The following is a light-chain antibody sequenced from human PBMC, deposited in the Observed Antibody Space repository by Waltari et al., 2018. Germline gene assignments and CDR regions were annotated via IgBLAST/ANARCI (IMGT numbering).Light chain of an antibody. CDR2: LAS. CDR1: QSVNKY. V-gene: IGKV3-15*01. J-gene: IGKJ1*01. CDR3: QQYYEWPRT. Sequence: IVMTQSTATLSVSPGERATLSCRASQSVNKYLAWYQHKPGQAPRLLVYLASTRATGIPARFSGSGSGTEFSLTINSLQSEDLAVYYCQQYYEWPRTFGRGTKVEI.